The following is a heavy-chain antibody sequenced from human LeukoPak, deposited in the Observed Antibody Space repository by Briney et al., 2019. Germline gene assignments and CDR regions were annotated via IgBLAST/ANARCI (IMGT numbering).Heavy chain of an antibody. D-gene: IGHD6-13*01. CDR3: ARDQSSSLTSWFDP. CDR2: IIPIFGTA. Sequence: GSSVKVSCKASGGTFSSYAISWVRQAPGQGLEWMGGIIPIFGTANYAQKFQGRVTITADESTSTAYMELSSLRSDDTAVYYCARDQSSSLTSWFDPWGQGTLVTVSS. V-gene: IGHV1-69*01. J-gene: IGHJ5*02. CDR1: GGTFSSYA.